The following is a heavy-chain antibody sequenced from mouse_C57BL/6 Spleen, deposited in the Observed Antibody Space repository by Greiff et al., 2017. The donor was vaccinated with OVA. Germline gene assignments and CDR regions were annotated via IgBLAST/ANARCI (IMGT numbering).Heavy chain of an antibody. V-gene: IGHV1-64*01. J-gene: IGHJ4*01. CDR2: IHPNSGST. CDR1: GYTFTSYW. CDR3: ARDTRYYSMDY. Sequence: VQLKQPGAELVKPGASVKLSCKASGYTFTSYWMHWVKQRPGQGLEWIGMIHPNSGSTNYNEKFKSKATLTVDKSSSTAYMQLSSLTSEDSAVYYCARDTRYYSMDYWGQGTAVTVSS.